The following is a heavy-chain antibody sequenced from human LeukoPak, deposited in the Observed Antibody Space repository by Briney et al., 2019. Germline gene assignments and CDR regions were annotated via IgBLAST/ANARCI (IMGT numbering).Heavy chain of an antibody. CDR2: IIPIFGTA. D-gene: IGHD1-1*01. Sequence: SVKVSCKASGGTFSSYAISWVRQAPGQGLEWMGGIIPIFGTANYAQKFQGRVTITADESTSTAYMELSSLRSEDTAVYYCARYPVEAARVEAFDIWGQGTMVTVSS. J-gene: IGHJ3*02. CDR3: ARYPVEAARVEAFDI. V-gene: IGHV1-69*13. CDR1: GGTFSSYA.